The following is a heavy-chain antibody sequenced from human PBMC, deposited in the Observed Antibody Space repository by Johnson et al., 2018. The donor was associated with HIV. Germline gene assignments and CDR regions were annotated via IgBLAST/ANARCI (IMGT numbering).Heavy chain of an antibody. J-gene: IGHJ3*02. V-gene: IGHV3-30*18. CDR3: ANGGIAARPGAFDI. CDR2: ISYDGSNK. Sequence: QVQLVESGGGVVQPGRSLRLSCAASGFTFSSYDMHWVRQAPGKGLEWVALISYDGSNKYHADSVKGRFTISRDNSKNTLYLQMNSLRAEDTALYYCANGGIAARPGAFDIWGQGTMVTISS. CDR1: GFTFSSYD. D-gene: IGHD6-6*01.